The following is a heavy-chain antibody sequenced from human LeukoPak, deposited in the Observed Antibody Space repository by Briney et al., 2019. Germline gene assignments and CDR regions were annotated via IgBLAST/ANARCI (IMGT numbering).Heavy chain of an antibody. D-gene: IGHD3-3*01. CDR3: AIDRLGIGRFLEWSTLYYFDY. V-gene: IGHV3-23*01. J-gene: IGHJ4*02. Sequence: PGGSLRLSCAASGFTFSSYAMSWVRQAPGKGLEWVSALSGSSGSTYYAYLEKGLFIISRDNSKNTMYLQMNSLSAEDTGGYYCAIDRLGIGRFLEWSTLYYFDYWGQGTLVTVSS. CDR1: GFTFSSYA. CDR2: LSGSSGST.